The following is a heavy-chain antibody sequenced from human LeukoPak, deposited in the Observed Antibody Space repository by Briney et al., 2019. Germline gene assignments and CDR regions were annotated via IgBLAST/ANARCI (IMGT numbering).Heavy chain of an antibody. Sequence: GGSLRLSCTASGFTLGDYAMSWVRQAPGKGLEWVGLIRSKAYGGTTKYAASVKGRFTISRDDSKSIAYLQMNSLKTEDTAVYYCTRPLGYCSSTSCPSTYYYYGMDVWGQGTTVTVSS. V-gene: IGHV3-49*04. CDR1: GFTLGDYA. CDR3: TRPLGYCSSTSCPSTYYYYGMDV. J-gene: IGHJ6*02. D-gene: IGHD2-2*01. CDR2: IRSKAYGGTT.